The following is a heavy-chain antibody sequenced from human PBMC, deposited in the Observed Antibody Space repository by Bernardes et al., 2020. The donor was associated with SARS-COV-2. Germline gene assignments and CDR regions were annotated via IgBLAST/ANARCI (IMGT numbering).Heavy chain of an antibody. J-gene: IGHJ5*02. CDR1: GFTLSSYW. V-gene: IGHV3-7*01. CDR2: MKEEGGEK. D-gene: IGHD2-2*01. Sequence: GGSLRLSCAASGFTLSSYWMGWVRQAPGKGLEWVASMKEEGGEKYYVDSVTGRFTVSRDHAKNSLYLQMNSLRAEDTAVYYCARGPATTAATSWFDPWGQGTLVTVSS. CDR3: ARGPATTAATSWFDP.